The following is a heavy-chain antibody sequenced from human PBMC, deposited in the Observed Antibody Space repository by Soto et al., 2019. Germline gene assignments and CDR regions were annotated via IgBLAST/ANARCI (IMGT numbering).Heavy chain of an antibody. CDR3: AREGGALSGWYFLDYYYYHMDV. D-gene: IGHD6-19*01. CDR2: IKQDGSEK. J-gene: IGHJ6*03. Sequence: PGGSLRLSCAASGFTFSSYWMSWVRQAPGKGLEWVANIKQDGSEKYYVDSVKGRFTISRDNAKNSLYLQMNSLRAEDTAVYYCAREGGALSGWYFLDYYYYHMDVWGKGTTVTVSS. V-gene: IGHV3-7*01. CDR1: GFTFSSYW.